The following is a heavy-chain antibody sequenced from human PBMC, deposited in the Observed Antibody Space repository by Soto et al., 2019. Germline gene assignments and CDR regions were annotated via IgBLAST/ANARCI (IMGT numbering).Heavy chain of an antibody. J-gene: IGHJ6*03. Sequence: SETLSLTCTVSGGSISSYYWSWIRQPPGKGLEWIGYIYYSGSTNYNPSLKSRVTISVDTSKNQFSLKLSSVTAADTAVYYCARDNCSSTSCYYMDVWGKGTTVTVSS. CDR3: ARDNCSSTSCYYMDV. CDR2: IYYSGST. V-gene: IGHV4-59*01. CDR1: GGSISSYY. D-gene: IGHD2-2*01.